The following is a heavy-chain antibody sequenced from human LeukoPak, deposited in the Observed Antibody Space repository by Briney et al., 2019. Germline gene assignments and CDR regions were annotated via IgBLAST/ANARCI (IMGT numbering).Heavy chain of an antibody. D-gene: IGHD3-16*02. V-gene: IGHV3-21*01. J-gene: IGHJ3*02. CDR3: ARDADLRLGELSRDAFDI. CDR1: GFTFSSYS. CDR2: ISSSSSYI. Sequence: PGGSLRLSCAASGFTFSSYSMNWVRQAPGKGLEWVSSISSSSSYIYYADSVKGRFTISRDNAKNSLYLQMNSLRAEDTAVYYCARDADLRLGELSRDAFDIWGQGTMVTVSS.